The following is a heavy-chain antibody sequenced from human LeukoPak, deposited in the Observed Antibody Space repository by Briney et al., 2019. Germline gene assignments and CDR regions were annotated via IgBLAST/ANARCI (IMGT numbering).Heavy chain of an antibody. Sequence: SETLSLTCAVSGGSISSSNWWSWVRQSPGKGLEWIGEISHSGSTNYNPFLESRVTISVDKSKNQFSLKLTSVTAADTAVYFCARVTGTTPFDGWGQGTLVTVSS. J-gene: IGHJ4*02. D-gene: IGHD1-1*01. CDR1: GGSISSSNW. CDR2: ISHSGST. V-gene: IGHV4-4*02. CDR3: ARVTGTTPFDG.